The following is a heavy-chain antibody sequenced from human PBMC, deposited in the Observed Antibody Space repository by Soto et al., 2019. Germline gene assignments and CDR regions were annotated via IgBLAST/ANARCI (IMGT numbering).Heavy chain of an antibody. D-gene: IGHD6-19*01. V-gene: IGHV3-30*18. CDR1: GFTFSSYG. CDR3: AKDKGKSSWIAVAGGYYYYYYGMDV. J-gene: IGHJ6*02. Sequence: GGSLRLSCAASGFTFSSYGMHWVRQAPGKGLEWVAVISYDGSNKYYADSVKGRFTISRDNSKNTLYLQMNSLRAEDTAVYYCAKDKGKSSWIAVAGGYYYYYYGMDVWGQGTTVTVSS. CDR2: ISYDGSNK.